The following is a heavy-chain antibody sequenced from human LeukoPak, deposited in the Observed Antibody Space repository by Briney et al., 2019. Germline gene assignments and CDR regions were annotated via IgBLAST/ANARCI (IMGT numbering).Heavy chain of an antibody. D-gene: IGHD1-1*01. Sequence: ASVKVSCKASGYTFTGYYMHWVRQAPGQGLEWMGWINPNSGGTNYAQKFQGWVTMTRDTSISTAYMELSRLRSDDTAVYYCARDGGTTGTDNWFDTWGQGTLVTVSS. CDR3: ARDGGTTGTDNWFDT. V-gene: IGHV1-2*04. CDR2: INPNSGGT. CDR1: GYTFTGYY. J-gene: IGHJ5*02.